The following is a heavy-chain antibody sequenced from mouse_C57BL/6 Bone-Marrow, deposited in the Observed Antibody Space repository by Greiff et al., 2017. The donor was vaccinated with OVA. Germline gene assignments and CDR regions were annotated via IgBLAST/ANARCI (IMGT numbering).Heavy chain of an antibody. J-gene: IGHJ1*03. CDR2: IYPRSGNT. D-gene: IGHD1-1*01. CDR3: ARVGGSSYWYFDV. Sequence: QVQLQQSGAELARPGASVKLSCKASGYTFTSYGISWVKQRTGQGLEWIGEIYPRSGNTYYNEKFKGKATLTADKSSSTAYMELRSLTSEDSAVYFCARVGGSSYWYFDVWGTGTTVTVSS. V-gene: IGHV1-81*01. CDR1: GYTFTSYG.